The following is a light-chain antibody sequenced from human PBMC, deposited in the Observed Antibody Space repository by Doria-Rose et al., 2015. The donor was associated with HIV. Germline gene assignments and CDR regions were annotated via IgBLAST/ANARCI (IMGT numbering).Light chain of an antibody. CDR3: HQYGTSWT. V-gene: IGKV3-20*01. Sequence: EIVLTQSPGTLSLSPGERATLSCRASQSFSSTYLAWYQQKPGQAPSLLIYDGSTRATGIPDRFSASGSGTDFTLTINRLEPEDLALYYCHQYGTSWTFGQGTKVGI. J-gene: IGKJ1*01. CDR2: DGS. CDR1: QSFSSTY.